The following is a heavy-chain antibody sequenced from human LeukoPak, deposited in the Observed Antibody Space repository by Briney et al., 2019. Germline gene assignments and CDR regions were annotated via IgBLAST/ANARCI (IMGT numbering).Heavy chain of an antibody. Sequence: GGSLRLSCAASGFTFSSYWMSWVRQAPGKGLEWVSYISSSDSTIYYADSVKGRFTMSRDNAQNSLYLQMNSLRAEDTAVYYCARGGTYYDYWGQGTLVTVSS. CDR2: ISSSDSTI. CDR1: GFTFSSYW. J-gene: IGHJ4*02. V-gene: IGHV3-48*03. CDR3: ARGGTYYDY.